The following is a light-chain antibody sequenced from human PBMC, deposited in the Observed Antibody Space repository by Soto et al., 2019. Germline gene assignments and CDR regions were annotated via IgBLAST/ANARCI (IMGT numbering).Light chain of an antibody. V-gene: IGKV3-15*01. CDR3: QQYNNWPPIT. CDR2: GAS. CDR1: ESVASSY. Sequence: VLAQAPSTRSLSPGERSTLSCIAIESVASSYLAWYQQKPGQAPRLLIYGASSRATGIPARFSGSGSGTEFTLTISSLQSEDFAVYYCQQYNNWPPITFGQGTRLEIK. J-gene: IGKJ5*01.